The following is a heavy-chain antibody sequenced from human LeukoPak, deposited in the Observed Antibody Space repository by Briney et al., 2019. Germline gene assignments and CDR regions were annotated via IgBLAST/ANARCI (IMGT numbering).Heavy chain of an antibody. CDR3: ARDGHFDH. J-gene: IGHJ4*02. CDR2: INPNSGGT. CDR1: GYTFTGYN. Sequence: ASVKVSCKSSGYTFTGYNINWLRQAPGQGPEWMGWINPNSGGTNYAQKFQGRVTMTRDTSISTAYMELSRLRSDDTAAYYCARDGHFDHWGQGTLVTVSS. V-gene: IGHV1-2*02.